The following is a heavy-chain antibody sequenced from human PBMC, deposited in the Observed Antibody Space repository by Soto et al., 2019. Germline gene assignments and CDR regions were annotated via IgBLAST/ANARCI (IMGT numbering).Heavy chain of an antibody. V-gene: IGHV1-46*01. D-gene: IGHD1-26*01. J-gene: IGHJ3*02. CDR1: GYTFTTYY. CDR3: VLPWELRRGAFDI. CDR2: INPSSGGT. Sequence: ASVKVSCKASGYTFTTYYIHWVRQAPGQGLEWMGMINPSSGGTNYAQKFQGRVTITADESTSTAYMELSSLRSEDTAVYYCVLPWELRRGAFDIWGQGTMVTVSS.